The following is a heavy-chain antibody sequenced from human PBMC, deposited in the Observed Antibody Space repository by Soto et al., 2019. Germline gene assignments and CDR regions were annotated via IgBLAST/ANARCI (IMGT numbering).Heavy chain of an antibody. CDR1: GFTFSSYW. CDR2: INSDGSST. D-gene: IGHD5-12*01. Sequence: PGGSLRLSCAASGFTFSSYWMHWVRQAPGKGLVWVSRINSDGSSTSYADSVKGRFTISRDNAKNTLYLQMNSLRAEDTAVYYCASASIGNGYNVPLDYWGQGTLVTVSS. J-gene: IGHJ4*02. CDR3: ASASIGNGYNVPLDY. V-gene: IGHV3-74*01.